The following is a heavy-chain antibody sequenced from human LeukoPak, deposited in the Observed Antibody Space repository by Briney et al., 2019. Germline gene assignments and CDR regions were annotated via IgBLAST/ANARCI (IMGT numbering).Heavy chain of an antibody. CDR1: GYTFTSYY. CDR3: AREISGHYGSGSSLPDY. J-gene: IGHJ4*02. V-gene: IGHV1-46*01. D-gene: IGHD3-10*01. Sequence: ASVKVSCKASGYTFTSYYMHWVRQAPGQGLEWMGFINPSGNLTIYAQKFQGRFTMTRDTSTSTVYMELSSLKASDTAMYYCAREISGHYGSGSSLPDYWGQGTLVTVSS. CDR2: INPSGNLT.